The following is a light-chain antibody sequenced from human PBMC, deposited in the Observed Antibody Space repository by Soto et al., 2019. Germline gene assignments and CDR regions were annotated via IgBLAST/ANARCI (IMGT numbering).Light chain of an antibody. CDR3: QQYNNWPQT. J-gene: IGKJ1*01. CDR2: GSS. V-gene: IGKV3-15*01. Sequence: EIVMTQSPVTLSVSPGERATLSCRASQSVSSNLAWYHQKPGQAPRLVMFGSSTRATGVPARFSGSGSGTEFTLTISSLQSEDFAVYYCQQYNNWPQTFGQGTKVEIK. CDR1: QSVSSN.